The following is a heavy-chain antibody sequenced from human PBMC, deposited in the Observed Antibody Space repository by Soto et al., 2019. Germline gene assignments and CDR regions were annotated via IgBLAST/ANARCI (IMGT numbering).Heavy chain of an antibody. CDR1: GGTFSTYS. CDR3: TIGSWSGEVFDI. D-gene: IGHD2-21*01. Sequence: QVQLVQSGAEVNKPGSSVKVSCKDSGGTFSTYSMFWVRQAPGQGLEWMGRIIPMLGIRNYAQRFQDRVTITADKSTATALMELSSLRSEDTALYYCTIGSWSGEVFDIWGQGTMVTVSS. CDR2: IIPMLGIR. V-gene: IGHV1-69*02. J-gene: IGHJ3*02.